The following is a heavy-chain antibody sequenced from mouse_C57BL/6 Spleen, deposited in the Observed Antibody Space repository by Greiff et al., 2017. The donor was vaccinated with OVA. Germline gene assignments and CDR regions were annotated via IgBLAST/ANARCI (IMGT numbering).Heavy chain of an antibody. CDR1: GYTFTSYW. J-gene: IGHJ3*01. CDR2: IDPSDSYT. Sequence: VQLQQPGAELVKPGASVKLSCKASGYTFTSYWMQWVKQRPGQGLEWIGEIDPSDSYTNYNQKFKGKATLTVDTSSSTAYMQLSSLTSEDSAVYYCAHYYGSSYPWFAYWGQGTLVTVSA. CDR3: AHYYGSSYPWFAY. V-gene: IGHV1-50*01. D-gene: IGHD1-1*01.